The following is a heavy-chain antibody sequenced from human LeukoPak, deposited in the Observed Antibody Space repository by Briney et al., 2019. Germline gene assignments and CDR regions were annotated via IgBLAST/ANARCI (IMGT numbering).Heavy chain of an antibody. CDR2: IYLGGPDS. Sequence: GESLKISCKASGYSITGYWIGWVRQVPGKGLEWMGNIYLGGPDSRYRPSFQGQVTISADKSITTAYLQWSSLKASDTAIYYCARRGHGSSWYYFDYWGQGTLVTVSS. D-gene: IGHD6-13*01. CDR1: GYSITGYW. V-gene: IGHV5-51*01. J-gene: IGHJ4*02. CDR3: ARRGHGSSWYYFDY.